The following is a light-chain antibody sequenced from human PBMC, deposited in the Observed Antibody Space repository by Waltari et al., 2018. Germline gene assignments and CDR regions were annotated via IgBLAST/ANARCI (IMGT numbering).Light chain of an antibody. CDR1: SSNVARNG. CDR2: NVV. Sequence: QSVLTQPPSASGTPGQRVSISCSGSSSNVARNGVNWYHQPPRTAPKLLLFNVVDRPSGVPDRFSGSRSATSASLAISGLQSDDESTYYCASWDDRLDAYVFGTGTRVTVL. CDR3: ASWDDRLDAYV. J-gene: IGLJ1*01. V-gene: IGLV1-44*01.